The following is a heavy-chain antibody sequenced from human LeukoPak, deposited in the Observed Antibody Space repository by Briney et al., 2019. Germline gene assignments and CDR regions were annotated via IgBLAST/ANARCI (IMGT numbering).Heavy chain of an antibody. CDR3: AKRGEGVSNRWYMNNWFDP. CDR1: GYTFTGYY. D-gene: IGHD6-13*01. Sequence: EASVKVSCKASGYTFTGYYMHWVRQAPGQGLEWMGWINPNSGGTNYAQKFQGRVTMTRDTSISTAYMELSRLRSDDTAVYYCAKRGEGVSNRWYMNNWFDPWGQGTRVTVSS. V-gene: IGHV1-2*02. CDR2: INPNSGGT. J-gene: IGHJ5*02.